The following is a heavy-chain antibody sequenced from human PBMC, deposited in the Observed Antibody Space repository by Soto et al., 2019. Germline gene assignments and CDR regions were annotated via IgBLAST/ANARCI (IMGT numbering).Heavy chain of an antibody. CDR2: INPNSGGT. J-gene: IGHJ4*02. CDR3: ARGNFEYSSSYFDY. CDR1: GYTFTGYY. V-gene: IGHV1-2*04. D-gene: IGHD6-6*01. Sequence: ASVKVSCKASGYTFTGYYMHWVRQAPGQGLEWMGWINPNSGGTNYAQKFQGWVTMTRDTSISTAYMELSRLRSDDTAVYYCARGNFEYSSSYFDYWGQGTLVTVSS.